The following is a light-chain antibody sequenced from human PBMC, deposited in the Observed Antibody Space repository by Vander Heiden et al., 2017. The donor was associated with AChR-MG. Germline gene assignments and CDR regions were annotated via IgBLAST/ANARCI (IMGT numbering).Light chain of an antibody. CDR1: QSVSSY. CDR2: DAS. J-gene: IGKJ3*01. Sequence: EIVLTQSPATLSLSPGERATLSSRASQSVSSYLPWYPQTSGHVPRLLISDASIRATVIPARFSRTGYPTDFTLTISSLDPDDFPVYYCQQRCNGPPLYTFGHWTRVNMK. V-gene: IGKV3-11*01. CDR3: QQRCNGPPLYT.